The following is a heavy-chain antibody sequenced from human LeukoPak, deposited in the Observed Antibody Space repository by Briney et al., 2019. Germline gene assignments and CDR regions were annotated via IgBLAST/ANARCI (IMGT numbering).Heavy chain of an antibody. D-gene: IGHD6-13*01. CDR1: GFTFSSYW. Sequence: PGGSPRLSCAASGFTFSSYWMSWVRQAPGKGLEWVANIKQDGSEKYYVDSVKGRFTISRDNAKNSLYLQMNSLRAEDTAVYYCARETAAGTVDYWGQGTLVTVSS. CDR3: ARETAAGTVDY. V-gene: IGHV3-7*01. J-gene: IGHJ4*02. CDR2: IKQDGSEK.